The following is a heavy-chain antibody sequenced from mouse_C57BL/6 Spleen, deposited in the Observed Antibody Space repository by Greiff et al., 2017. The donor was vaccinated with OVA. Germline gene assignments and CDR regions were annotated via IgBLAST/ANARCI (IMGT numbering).Heavy chain of an antibody. CDR1: GFTFTSYW. Sequence: VQLQQPGAELVMPGASVKLSCKASGFTFTSYWMHWVKQRPGQGLEWIGEIDTSDSYTNYNQKFKGKSTLTVDKSSSTAYMQLSSLTSEDSAVYYCARSGGYQYYFDYWGQGTTLTVSS. J-gene: IGHJ2*01. CDR2: IDTSDSYT. D-gene: IGHD3-1*01. V-gene: IGHV1-69*01. CDR3: ARSGGYQYYFDY.